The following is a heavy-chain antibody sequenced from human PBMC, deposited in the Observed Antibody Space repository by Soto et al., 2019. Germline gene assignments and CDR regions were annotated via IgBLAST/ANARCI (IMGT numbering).Heavy chain of an antibody. CDR1: GYSFMKYG. CDR3: ARQASVLIPADQTSRFDS. J-gene: IGHJ4*02. CDR2: ISPYRGYT. V-gene: IGHV1-18*01. D-gene: IGHD2-8*01. Sequence: SVKVSCKGFGYSFMKYGLNWVRQAAGQGLKGVGWISPYRGYTHSAQKFHGRLPLTTDTAASTAYMELRILTSGDTALYYCARQASVLIPADQTSRFDSSGQGTLVTVSS.